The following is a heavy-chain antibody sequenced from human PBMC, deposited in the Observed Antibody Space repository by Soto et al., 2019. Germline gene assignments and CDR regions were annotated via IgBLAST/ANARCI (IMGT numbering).Heavy chain of an antibody. CDR2: VIPVSGTP. CDR1: GGTFSNYA. J-gene: IGHJ2*01. CDR3: ARDRGSGSYYSVSDYWYFDL. Sequence: QVQLVQSGAEVKKPGSSVMVSCKASGGTFSNYAICWVRQAPGQGLEWMGGVIPVSGTPKYAQKFQDRVLITADKSTSTAYMELTSLTSEDTAVYFCARDRGSGSYYSVSDYWYFDLWGRGTLVTVSS. D-gene: IGHD1-26*01. V-gene: IGHV1-69*06.